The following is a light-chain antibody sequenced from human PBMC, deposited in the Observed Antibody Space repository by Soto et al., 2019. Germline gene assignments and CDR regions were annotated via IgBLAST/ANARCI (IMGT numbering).Light chain of an antibody. Sequence: QSALTQPPSASGSPGQSVTISCTGTSSHVGGCKFVSWYQQYPGKAPKLIIYEVSKRTSGVPDRFSGFKSGNTASLTVSGLQAEDEADYYCSSCAGSNNPYVFGTGTKLTVL. CDR1: SSHVGGCKF. V-gene: IGLV2-8*01. CDR2: EVS. CDR3: SSCAGSNNPYV. J-gene: IGLJ1*01.